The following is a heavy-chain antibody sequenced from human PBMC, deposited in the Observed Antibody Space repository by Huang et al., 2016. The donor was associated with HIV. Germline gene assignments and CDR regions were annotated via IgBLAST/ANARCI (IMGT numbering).Heavy chain of an antibody. CDR3: AKDRSGGSYYFDS. D-gene: IGHD1-26*01. V-gene: IGHV3-30*18. CDR2: ISYDGNNK. CDR1: GFSFKSYN. J-gene: IGHJ4*02. Sequence: QVHLVESGGGVVQPGRSLRLSCAASGFSFKSYNMHWVRQAQGKGMEGGAGISYDGNNKYLPDSLRGRFAISRDNSKTALYLEMNSLRADDTAVYFCAKDRSGGSYYFDSWGRGTLVTVSS.